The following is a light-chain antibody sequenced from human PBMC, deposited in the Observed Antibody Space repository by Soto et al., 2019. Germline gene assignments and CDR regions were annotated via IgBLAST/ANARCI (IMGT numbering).Light chain of an antibody. J-gene: IGKJ4*01. CDR3: QQYGSSRGT. V-gene: IGKV3-20*01. CDR1: QSVSSSY. CDR2: GAS. Sequence: EIVLTQSPGTLSLSPGERATLSSRASQSVSSSYLAWYQQKPGQAPRLLIYGASSRATGIPDRFSGSGSGTDFTLTISRLEPEDFAVYYCQQYGSSRGTFGGGTKVEIK.